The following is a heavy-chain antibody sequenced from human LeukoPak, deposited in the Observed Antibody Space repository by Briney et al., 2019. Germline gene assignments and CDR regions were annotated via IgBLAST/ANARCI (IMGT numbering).Heavy chain of an antibody. CDR3: AREAYYYDSSGYYLDY. CDR1: GFIVSSKY. V-gene: IGHV3-53*05. CDR2: IYSGGNT. D-gene: IGHD3-22*01. Sequence: GGSLRLSCAASGFIVSSKYMNWVRQAPGKGLEWVSVIYSGGNTYYADSVKGRFTISRGNSKNTLYLQMNSLRAEDTAVYYCAREAYYYDSSGYYLDYWGQGTLVTVSS. J-gene: IGHJ4*02.